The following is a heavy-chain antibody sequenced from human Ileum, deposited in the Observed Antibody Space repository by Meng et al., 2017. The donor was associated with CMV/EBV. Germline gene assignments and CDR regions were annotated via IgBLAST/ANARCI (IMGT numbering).Heavy chain of an antibody. CDR2: IYYSGSP. CDR1: VGSTTSGNYD. Sequence: PEPGPGLVKPSQTLSLTCTVSVGSTTSGNYDWSWIRQPPGRGLEWIGYIYYSGSPYYKPSLKSRVTISLDTSKNQFSLNLRSVTATDSAVYYCVRQVVAASFDYWGQGALVTVSS. J-gene: IGHJ4*02. CDR3: VRQVVAASFDY. V-gene: IGHV4-30-4*08. D-gene: IGHD2-15*01.